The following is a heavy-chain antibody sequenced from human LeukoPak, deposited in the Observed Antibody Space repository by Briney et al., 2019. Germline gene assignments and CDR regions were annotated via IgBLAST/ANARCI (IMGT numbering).Heavy chain of an antibody. D-gene: IGHD5-24*01. Sequence: PSEALSLTCTVSGGSISSYYWSWIRQPPGKGLEWIGYIYYSGSTNYNPSLKSRVTISVDTSKNQFSLKLSSVTAADTAVYYCARVPRGDGYNWNWYFDLWGRGTLVTVSS. CDR2: IYYSGST. J-gene: IGHJ2*01. CDR1: GGSISSYY. CDR3: ARVPRGDGYNWNWYFDL. V-gene: IGHV4-59*01.